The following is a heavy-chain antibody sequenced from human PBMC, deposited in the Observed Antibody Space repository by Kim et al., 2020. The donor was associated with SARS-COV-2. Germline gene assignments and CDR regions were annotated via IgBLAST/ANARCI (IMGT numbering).Heavy chain of an antibody. CDR2: ISYDGSNK. D-gene: IGHD7-27*01. CDR3: AKDRLVANWGEFDI. V-gene: IGHV3-30*18. Sequence: GGSLRLSCAASGFTFSSYGMHWVRQAPGKGLEWVAVISYDGSNKYYADSVKGRFTISRDNSKNTLYLQMNSLRAEDTAVYYCAKDRLVANWGEFDIWGQG. CDR1: GFTFSSYG. J-gene: IGHJ3*02.